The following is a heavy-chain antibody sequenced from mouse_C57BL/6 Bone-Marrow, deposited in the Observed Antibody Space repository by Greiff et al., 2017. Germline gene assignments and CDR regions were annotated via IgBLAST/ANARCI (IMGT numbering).Heavy chain of an antibody. J-gene: IGHJ2*01. CDR2: IYPGSGST. V-gene: IGHV1-55*01. CDR1: GYTFTSYW. D-gene: IGHD1-1*01. Sequence: QVHVKQSGAELVKPGASVKMSCKASGYTFTSYWITWVKQRPGQGLEWIGDIYPGSGSTNYNEKFKSKATLTVDTSSSTAYMQLSSLTSEDSAVYYCASTVVATGFDYWGQGTTLTVSS. CDR3: ASTVVATGFDY.